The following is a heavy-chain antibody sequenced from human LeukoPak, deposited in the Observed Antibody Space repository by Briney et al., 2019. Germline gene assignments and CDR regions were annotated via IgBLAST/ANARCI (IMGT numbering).Heavy chain of an antibody. CDR3: AKGAVVTTTTLVYGMDV. CDR2: ISGSGGRT. CDR1: GFTFSIYA. J-gene: IGHJ6*02. D-gene: IGHD6-19*01. V-gene: IGHV3-23*01. Sequence: GGSLRLSCAASGFTFSIYAMSWVRQAPGKGREWVSAISGSGGRTYYADSVKGRCTLSRDTFKNTLYLQMKSLRAEDTAVYYCAKGAVVTTTTLVYGMDVWGQGTTVTVS.